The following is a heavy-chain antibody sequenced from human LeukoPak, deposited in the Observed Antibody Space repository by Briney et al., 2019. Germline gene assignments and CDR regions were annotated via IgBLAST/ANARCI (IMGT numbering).Heavy chain of an antibody. D-gene: IGHD3-22*01. V-gene: IGHV4-59*01. Sequence: PSETLSLTCTVSGGSISSYYWSWIRQPPGKGLEWIGYIYYGGSTKYNPSLKSRVSISVDTSKNQFSLKLSSVTAADTAVYYCARTLSSGYPDYFYYMDVWGKGTTVTISS. CDR2: IYYGGST. J-gene: IGHJ6*03. CDR1: GGSISSYY. CDR3: ARTLSSGYPDYFYYMDV.